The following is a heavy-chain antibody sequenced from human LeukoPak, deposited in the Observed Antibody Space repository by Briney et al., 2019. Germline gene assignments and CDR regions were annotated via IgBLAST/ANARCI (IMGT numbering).Heavy chain of an antibody. J-gene: IGHJ6*02. CDR2: IYYSGST. D-gene: IGHD3-10*01. Sequence: SETLSLTCTVSGGSISSYYWSWIRQPPGKGLEWIGYIYYSGSTNYNPSLKSRVTISVDTSKNQFSLKLSSVTAADTAVYYCARHSGGSGSYLVYYYGMDVWGQGTTVTVSS. CDR3: ARHSGGSGSYLVYYYGMDV. CDR1: GGSISSYY. V-gene: IGHV4-59*08.